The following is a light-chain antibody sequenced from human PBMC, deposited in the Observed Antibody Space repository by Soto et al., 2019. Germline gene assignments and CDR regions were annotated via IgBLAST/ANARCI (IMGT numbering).Light chain of an antibody. CDR2: DVS. V-gene: IGLV2-14*01. CDR1: SSDVGGYNY. CDR3: SSYTSSHVV. J-gene: IGLJ2*01. Sequence: QSALTQPASVSGSPGQSITISCTGTSSDVGGYNYVSWYQQHPGKAPQLMIYDVSHRPSGVSNRFSGSKSGNTASLTISGLQAEDEADYYCSSYTSSHVVFGGGTKLTVL.